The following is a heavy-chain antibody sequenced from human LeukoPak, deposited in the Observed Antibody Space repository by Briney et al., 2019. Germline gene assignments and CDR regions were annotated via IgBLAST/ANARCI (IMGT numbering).Heavy chain of an antibody. CDR2: IRHEGNYK. Sequence: GTSLRLSCAVSGFTFSSAVMHWVRQAPAKGPEWVAVIRHEGNYKYYADSVKGRFTISRDNSKNTLYLQMNSLRAEDTAVYYCARDLSPDGYSYGYCFDSWGQGTLVTVSS. CDR3: ARDLSPDGYSYGYCFDS. CDR1: GFTFSSAV. J-gene: IGHJ4*02. V-gene: IGHV3-33*01. D-gene: IGHD5-18*01.